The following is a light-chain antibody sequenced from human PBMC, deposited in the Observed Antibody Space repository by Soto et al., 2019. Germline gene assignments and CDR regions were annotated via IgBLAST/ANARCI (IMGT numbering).Light chain of an antibody. J-gene: IGKJ5*01. V-gene: IGKV3-20*01. CDR3: QQYGTSRHGT. Sequence: EIVLTHSPVTLSLSPGERATLSCRASQSVSSSYLAWYQHKPGQAPRLLIYGASSRATGIPDRFSGSGSGTDFTLTISRLEPEDFAVYYCQQYGTSRHGTFGQGTRLEIK. CDR2: GAS. CDR1: QSVSSSY.